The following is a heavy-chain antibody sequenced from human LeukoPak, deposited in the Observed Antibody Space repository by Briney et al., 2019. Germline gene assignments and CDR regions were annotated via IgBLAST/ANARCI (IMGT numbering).Heavy chain of an antibody. CDR1: GYSFTSYL. V-gene: IGHV5-51*01. CDR3: ARRSVLTQLDAFDV. CDR2: IYPGDSDT. J-gene: IGHJ3*01. D-gene: IGHD2-8*01. Sequence: GESLQISCKGFGYSFTSYLIGWVRQMPEKGLEWMGIIYPGDSDTRYSPSFQGQVTFSADKSISTAYLHWSSLKASDTAMYFCARRSVLTQLDAFDVWGQGTTVTVSS.